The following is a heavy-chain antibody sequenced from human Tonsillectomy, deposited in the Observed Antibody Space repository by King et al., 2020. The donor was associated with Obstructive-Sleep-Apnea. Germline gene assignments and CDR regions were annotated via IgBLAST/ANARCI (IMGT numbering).Heavy chain of an antibody. Sequence: QLQESGPGLVKPSETLSLTCTVSGGSISSSSYYWGWIRQPPGKGLEWIGSIYYSGSTYYNPSLKSRVTISVDTSKNQFSLKLSSVTAADTAVYYCAGHVGRNIRQQLVLYFDYWGQGTLVTVSS. CDR1: GGSISSSSYY. J-gene: IGHJ4*02. CDR2: IYYSGST. V-gene: IGHV4-39*01. D-gene: IGHD6-13*01. CDR3: AGHVGRNIRQQLVLYFDY.